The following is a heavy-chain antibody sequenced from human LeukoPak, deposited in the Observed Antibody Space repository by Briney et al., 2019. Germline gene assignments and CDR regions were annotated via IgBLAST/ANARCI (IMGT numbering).Heavy chain of an antibody. CDR2: INPNSGGT. V-gene: IGHV1-2*02. CDR1: GYTFTSYY. J-gene: IGHJ4*02. Sequence: ASVKVSCKASGYTFTSYYMHWVRQAPGQGLEWMGIINPNSGGTNYAQKFQGRVTMTRDTSISTAYMELSRLTSDDTAVYYCARVPYDSSGYYYYFDYWGQGTLVTVSS. CDR3: ARVPYDSSGYYYYFDY. D-gene: IGHD3-22*01.